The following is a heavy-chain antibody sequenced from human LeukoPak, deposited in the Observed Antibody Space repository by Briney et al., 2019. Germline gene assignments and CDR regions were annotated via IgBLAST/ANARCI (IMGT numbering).Heavy chain of an antibody. V-gene: IGHV4-59*01. J-gene: IGHJ5*02. CDR2: IYYSGST. D-gene: IGHD6-13*01. CDR3: ARIAGIAAAGTSYDWFDP. Sequence: SETLSLTCTVSGGXISSYYCSWIRQPPGKGQEWIGYIYYSGSTNYNPSLKSRVTISVDTSKNQFSLKLSSVTAADTAVYYCARIAGIAAAGTSYDWFDPWGQGTLVTVSS. CDR1: GGXISSYY.